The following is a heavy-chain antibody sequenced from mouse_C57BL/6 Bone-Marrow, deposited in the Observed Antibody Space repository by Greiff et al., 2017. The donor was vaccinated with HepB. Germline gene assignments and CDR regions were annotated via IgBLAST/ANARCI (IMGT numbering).Heavy chain of an antibody. CDR2: INPNYGTT. V-gene: IGHV1-39*01. J-gene: IGHJ3*01. CDR1: GYSFTDYN. D-gene: IGHD1-1*01. Sequence: VQLKQSGPELVKPGASVKISCKASGYSFTDYNMNWVKQSNGKSLEWIGVINPNYGTTSYNQKFKGKATLTVDQSSSTAYMQRNSLTSEDSAVYYCAREYYGSSYGFAYWGQGTLVTVSA. CDR3: AREYYGSSYGFAY.